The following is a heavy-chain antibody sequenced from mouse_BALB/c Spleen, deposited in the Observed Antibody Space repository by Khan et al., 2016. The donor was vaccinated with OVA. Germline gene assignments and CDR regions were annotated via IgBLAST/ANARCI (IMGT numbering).Heavy chain of an antibody. CDR2: ISYSGGT. J-gene: IGHJ2*01. Sequence: EVQPQESGPGLVKPSQSLSLTCTVTGYSITSGYAWNWIRQFPGNKLEWMGYISYSGGTSYNPSLKSRISITRDTSKNQFFLQLNSVTTEDTATYYCARGNYYGYYFDYWGQGTTLTVSS. V-gene: IGHV3-2*02. D-gene: IGHD1-1*01. CDR3: ARGNYYGYYFDY. CDR1: GYSITSGYA.